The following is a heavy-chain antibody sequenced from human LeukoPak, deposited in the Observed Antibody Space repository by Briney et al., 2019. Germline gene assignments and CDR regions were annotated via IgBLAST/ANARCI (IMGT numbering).Heavy chain of an antibody. CDR1: GYTFTGYY. CDR2: INPNSGGT. J-gene: IGHJ4*02. V-gene: IGHV1-2*06. CDR3: ARTCYSSGYVGY. Sequence: ASVNVSCKAPGYTFTGYYMHWVRQAPGQGLEWMGRINPNSGGTNYAQKFQGRVTMTRDMSISTAYMELSRLRCDDTAVYYCARTCYSSGYVGYWGQGTLVTVSS. D-gene: IGHD3-22*01.